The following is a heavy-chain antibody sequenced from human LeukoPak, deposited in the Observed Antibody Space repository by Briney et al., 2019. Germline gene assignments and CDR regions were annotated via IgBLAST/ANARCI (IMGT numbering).Heavy chain of an antibody. D-gene: IGHD4-17*01. Sequence: GGSLRLSCAASGFTFSDYYMNWIRQAPGKGLEWFSYISGSSSYIYYADSVKGRFTISRDNAKNSLYLQMNSLRAEDTAVYYCAREETTVTRPHWFDPWGQGTLVTVSS. J-gene: IGHJ5*02. V-gene: IGHV3-11*04. CDR3: AREETTVTRPHWFDP. CDR1: GFTFSDYY. CDR2: ISGSSSYI.